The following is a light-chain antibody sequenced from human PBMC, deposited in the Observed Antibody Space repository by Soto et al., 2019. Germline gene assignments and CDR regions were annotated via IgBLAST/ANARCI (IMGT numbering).Light chain of an antibody. J-gene: IGKJ1*01. CDR3: QQYQNLWT. Sequence: IQMTQSPATLSVSPGERATLSCRASQTIYSNVAWYQQRPGQAPRLLIYRASARATGIPARFSGSGSGTEFTLTIGSLQSEDSAVYYCQQYQNLWTFGQGTRW. V-gene: IGKV3-15*01. CDR2: RAS. CDR1: QTIYSN.